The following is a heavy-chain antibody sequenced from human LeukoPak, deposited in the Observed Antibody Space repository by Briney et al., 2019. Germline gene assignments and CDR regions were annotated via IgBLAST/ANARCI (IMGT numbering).Heavy chain of an antibody. V-gene: IGHV1-18*01. Sequence: ASVKVSCKASGYTFTSYGISWVRQAPGQGLEWMGWISAYNGNTNHAQKLQGRVTMTTDTSTSTAYMELRSLRSDDTAVYYCARAPNAYYYDSSGYYYQYYFDYWGQGTLVTVSS. CDR1: GYTFTSYG. J-gene: IGHJ4*02. CDR3: ARAPNAYYYDSSGYYYQYYFDY. CDR2: ISAYNGNT. D-gene: IGHD3-22*01.